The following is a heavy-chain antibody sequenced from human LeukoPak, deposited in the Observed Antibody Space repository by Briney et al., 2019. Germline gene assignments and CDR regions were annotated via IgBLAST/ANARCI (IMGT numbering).Heavy chain of an antibody. J-gene: IGHJ4*02. CDR2: TWYDGSNK. CDR3: ARAHAGILTGYYLDY. CDR1: GFTFGAYG. V-gene: IGHV3-33*01. Sequence: GRSLRLSCAASGFTFGAYGMHWVRQAPGKGLERVAVTWYDGSNKYYADSVKGRFTISRDNSEDTLFLQMNSLRAEDTAVYYCARAHAGILTGYYLDYWGQGTLVTVSS. D-gene: IGHD3-9*01.